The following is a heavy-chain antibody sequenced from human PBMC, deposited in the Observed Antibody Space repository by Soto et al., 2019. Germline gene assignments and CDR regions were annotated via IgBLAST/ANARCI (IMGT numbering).Heavy chain of an antibody. Sequence: QVQMGQYAVEVKKPGSSVKVSCKASGGTFSSSSINWVRQAPGQGLEWMGEIIPIYGTANYAQEFQGRVTITADEPTSTAYKELSSLRSEDTAVYSCARHGGMHSWGIEYWGQGTQVTVSS. CDR2: IIPIYGTA. D-gene: IGHD3-16*01. CDR1: GGTFSSSS. CDR3: ARHGGMHSWGIEY. V-gene: IGHV1-69*01. J-gene: IGHJ4*02.